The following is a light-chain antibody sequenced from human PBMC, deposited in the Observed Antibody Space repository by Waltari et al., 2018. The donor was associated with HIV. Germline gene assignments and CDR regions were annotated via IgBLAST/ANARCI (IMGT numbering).Light chain of an antibody. J-gene: IGLJ2*01. Sequence: SALTPPASVSGSPGQSSTIPCAGTSSDVGAYNLVSWYQQHPGKAPKFIIYEVNNLPSDVSFRFSGSKSGNTASLTISGLQAEDEADYYCCSYAGRSTLEVFGGGTKVTVL. CDR3: CSYAGRSTLEV. CDR1: SSDVGAYNL. CDR2: EVN. V-gene: IGLV2-23*02.